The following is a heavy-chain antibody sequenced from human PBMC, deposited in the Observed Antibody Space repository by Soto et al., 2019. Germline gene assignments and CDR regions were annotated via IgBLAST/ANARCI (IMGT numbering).Heavy chain of an antibody. J-gene: IGHJ4*02. CDR2: IDAGNGNT. D-gene: IGHD2-21*02. CDR3: ARDLGFSDFDVQY. Sequence: ASVKVSCKASGYTFTRNAIHWVRQAPGQRLEWIGKIDAGNGNTKYSQKFQGRVTITTDTSASAAYMELRSLGAEDTAVYYCARDLGFSDFDVQYWGQGTLVTVSS. CDR1: GYTFTRNA. V-gene: IGHV1-3*01.